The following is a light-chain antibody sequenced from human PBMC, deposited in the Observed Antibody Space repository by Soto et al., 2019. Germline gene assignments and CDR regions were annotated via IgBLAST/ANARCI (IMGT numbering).Light chain of an antibody. V-gene: IGLV1-40*01. CDR2: GNI. J-gene: IGLJ2*01. CDR3: HSFDSRLIGLL. Sequence: QPVLTQPPSVTGAPGQRVTISCTGSNSNIGAGYDVHWYRQFPGTAPKLLIYGNITRPSGVPDRFSGSKSGTSASLAITGLQAEDEAHYYCHSFDSRLIGLLFGGGTKLTVL. CDR1: NSNIGAGYD.